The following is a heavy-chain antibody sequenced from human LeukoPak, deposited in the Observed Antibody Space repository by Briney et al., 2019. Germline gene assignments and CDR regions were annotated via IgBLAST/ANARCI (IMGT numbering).Heavy chain of an antibody. D-gene: IGHD3-16*01. J-gene: IGHJ4*02. CDR3: ARDVNYAFDY. CDR1: GYSFRRNG. Sequence: GASVKVSCKSSGYSFRRNGISWVRQAPGQGLEWMAWISANSGNTNYAQNFQDRVTLTTDTSTSTAYMGLRSLRSDDTAVYYCARDVNYAFDYWGQGTLVTVSS. V-gene: IGHV1-18*01. CDR2: ISANSGNT.